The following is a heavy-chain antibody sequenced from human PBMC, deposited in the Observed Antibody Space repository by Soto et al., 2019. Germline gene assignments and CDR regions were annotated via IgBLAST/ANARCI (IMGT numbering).Heavy chain of an antibody. V-gene: IGHV4-39*01. D-gene: IGHD6-6*01. CDR1: GGSISSSSYY. J-gene: IGHJ6*02. CDR3: ARSGIAARPSYYYGMDV. Sequence: SETLSLTCTVSGGSISSSSYYWGWIRQPPGKGLEWIGSIFYSGSTYYNPSLKSRVTISVDTSKNQFSLKLSSVTAADTAVYYCARSGIAARPSYYYGMDVWGQGTTVTVSS. CDR2: IFYSGST.